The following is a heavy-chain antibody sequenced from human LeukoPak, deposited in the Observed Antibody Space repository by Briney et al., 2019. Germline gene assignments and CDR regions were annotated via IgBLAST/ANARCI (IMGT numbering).Heavy chain of an antibody. D-gene: IGHD3-22*01. J-gene: IGHJ6*03. V-gene: IGHV4-59*01. CDR3: TRGSIAYYYMDV. CDR1: GGSSSSCY. Sequence: SETLSLTCTVSGGSSSSCYWSWIRQPPGKGLEWIGNIYYSGSTNYNPSLKSRVTISVDTSKNQFSLKLSSVTAADTAVYYCTRGSIAYYYMDVWGKGTTVTISS. CDR2: IYYSGST.